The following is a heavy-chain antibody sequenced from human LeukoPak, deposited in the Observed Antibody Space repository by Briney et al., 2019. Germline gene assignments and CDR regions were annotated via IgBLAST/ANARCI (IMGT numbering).Heavy chain of an antibody. V-gene: IGHV3-53*01. CDR2: IYSGGNT. CDR1: GFTFSSYE. D-gene: IGHD6-13*01. CDR3: TRDTPGIAASVSGG. J-gene: IGHJ4*02. Sequence: PGGSLRLSCAASGFTFSSYEMNWVRQAPGKGLEWVALIYSGGNTHYADSVKGRFTISRDNSKNTLYLQMSSLRVEDTAVYYCTRDTPGIAASVSGGWGQGTLVTVSS.